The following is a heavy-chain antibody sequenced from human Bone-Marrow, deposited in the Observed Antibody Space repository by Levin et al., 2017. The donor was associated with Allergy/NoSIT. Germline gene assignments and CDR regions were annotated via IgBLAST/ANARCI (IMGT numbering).Heavy chain of an antibody. J-gene: IGHJ4*02. Sequence: PLASVKVSCKASGYTFTGYYMHWVRQAPGQGREWMGRINPNSGGTNYAQKFQGRVTMTRDTSISTAYMELSRLRSDDTAVYYCARPGGSSIYHGPQIDYWGQGTLVTVSS. V-gene: IGHV1-2*06. D-gene: IGHD6-6*01. CDR3: ARPGGSSIYHGPQIDY. CDR2: INPNSGGT. CDR1: GYTFTGYY.